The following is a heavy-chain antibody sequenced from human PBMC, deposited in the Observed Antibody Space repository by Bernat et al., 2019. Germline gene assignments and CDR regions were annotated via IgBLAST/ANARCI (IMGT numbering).Heavy chain of an antibody. V-gene: IGHV4-31*03. CDR2: IYYSGST. D-gene: IGHD5-12*01. CDR3: ARVSFGGYSGYDWDY. CDR1: GGSISSGGYY. Sequence: QVQLQESGPGLVKPSQTLSLTCTVSGGSISSGGYYWSWIRQHPGKGLEWIGYIYYSGSTYYNPALKSRVTISVDTSKNQFSLKLSSVTAADTAVYYCARVSFGGYSGYDWDYWGQGTLVTVSS. J-gene: IGHJ4*02.